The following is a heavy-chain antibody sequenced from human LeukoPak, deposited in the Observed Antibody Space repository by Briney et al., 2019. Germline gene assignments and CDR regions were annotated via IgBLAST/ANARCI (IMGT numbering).Heavy chain of an antibody. D-gene: IGHD2-2*01. CDR3: ARASIVVVPAAHYHYGMDV. V-gene: IGHV4-59*01. Sequence: PSETLSLTCTVSGGSISSYYWSWIRQPPGKGLEWIGYIYYSGSTNYNPSLKSRATISVDTSKNQFSLKLSSVTAADTAVYYCARASIVVVPAAHYHYGMDVWGQGTTVTVSS. CDR2: IYYSGST. CDR1: GGSISSYY. J-gene: IGHJ6*02.